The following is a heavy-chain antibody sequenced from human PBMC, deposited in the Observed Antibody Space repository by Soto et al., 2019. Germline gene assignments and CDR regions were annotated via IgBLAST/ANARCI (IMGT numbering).Heavy chain of an antibody. CDR1: GIMSSGYG. D-gene: IGHD6-25*01. J-gene: IGHJ4*02. CDR3: ATMKRARLDS. V-gene: IGHV1-69*09. CDR2: INPILDST. Sequence: QEQVVQSGPAMKEPGSSVKVSCRASGIMSSGYGFSWVRQAPGQGLEWVGMINPILDSTHYAQNLQGRVSLSGDKSRDTAYLEVTSLRREDTAIYFCATMKRARLDSWGRGTVVTVSS.